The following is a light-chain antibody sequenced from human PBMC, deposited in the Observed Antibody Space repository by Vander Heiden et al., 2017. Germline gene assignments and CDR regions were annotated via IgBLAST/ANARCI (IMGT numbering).Light chain of an antibody. CDR1: ESVRSR. CDR2: GAS. Sequence: ILMPQSPATLSVSPGDRATLSCRASESVRSRLAWYQQKPGQAPRLLIFGASTRATGVPARFSGSGSGIEFNLTISSLQSEDFAVYHCQQYNNWPPWTFGQGTRVEIK. J-gene: IGKJ1*01. V-gene: IGKV3-15*01. CDR3: QQYNNWPPWT.